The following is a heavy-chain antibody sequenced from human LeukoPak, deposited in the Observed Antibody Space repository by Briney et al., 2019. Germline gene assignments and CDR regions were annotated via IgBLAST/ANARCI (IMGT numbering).Heavy chain of an antibody. CDR2: ISYSGST. V-gene: IGHV4-59*01. J-gene: IGHJ4*02. D-gene: IGHD4-17*01. Sequence: PSETLSLTCAVSGGSISPYYWMWIRQPPGKGLEWIGYISYSGSTSFNPSLTSRVTISLDTSTNQVSLKLRSVTAADTAVYYCARAGSYRLTTTLWGQGTLVTVSS. CDR1: GGSISPYY. CDR3: ARAGSYRLTTTL.